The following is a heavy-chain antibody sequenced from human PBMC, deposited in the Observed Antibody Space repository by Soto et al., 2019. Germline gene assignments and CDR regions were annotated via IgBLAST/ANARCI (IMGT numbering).Heavy chain of an antibody. CDR1: GYTFTSYY. CDR2: INPSGGST. Sequence: QVQLVQSGAEVKKPGASVKVSCKASGYTFTSYYMHWVRQAPGQGLEWMGIINPSGGSTSYAQKFQGRVTMTRDTSTSTVYMELSSLRSEATAVYYCARESGVSSSWAPFDYWGQGTLVTVSS. V-gene: IGHV1-46*01. J-gene: IGHJ4*02. D-gene: IGHD6-13*01. CDR3: ARESGVSSSWAPFDY.